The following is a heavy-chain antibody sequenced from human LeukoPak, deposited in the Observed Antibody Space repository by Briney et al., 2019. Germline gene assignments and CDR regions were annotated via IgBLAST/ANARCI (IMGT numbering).Heavy chain of an antibody. J-gene: IGHJ4*02. CDR1: GGSISSSNIL. Sequence: PSETLSLTCTVSGGSISSSNILWGWIRQPPGRGLEWIGSMFHSGSTYYNPSLKSRVTTSGDTSKNQFSLKLNSVTAADTAVYYCARQADDSSSSLVYFDYWGQGTLVTVSS. V-gene: IGHV4-39*01. CDR3: ARQADDSSSSLVYFDY. D-gene: IGHD6-6*01. CDR2: MFHSGST.